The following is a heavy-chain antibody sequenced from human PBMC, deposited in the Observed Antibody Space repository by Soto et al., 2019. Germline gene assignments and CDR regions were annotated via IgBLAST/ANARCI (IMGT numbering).Heavy chain of an antibody. CDR1: GDSVNSGRYY. V-gene: IGHV4-31*03. D-gene: IGHD1-1*01. J-gene: IGHJ4*02. CDR3: ARGWLRVTGTYDS. CDR2: IFSSGTT. Sequence: QVQLQQSGPGLVKPSQTLSLTCTVSGDSVNSGRYYWHWIRQLPGKGLEWIGYIFSSGTTYYNPSLMSRVKISLDTSTSHLSVKLAPVTVADPAVYFCARGWLRVTGTYDSWSQGTLVNVSS.